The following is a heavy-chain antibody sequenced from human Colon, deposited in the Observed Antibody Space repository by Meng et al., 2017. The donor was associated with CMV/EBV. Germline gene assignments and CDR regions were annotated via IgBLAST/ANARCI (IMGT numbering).Heavy chain of an antibody. J-gene: IGHJ4*02. Sequence: SETLSLTCTVSGCSISSSSYDWGWIRQPPGKGLEWIVSIHYSGSTYYNPSLKSRVTISVDTSKNQFSLKVSSVTAADTAVFYCARGPRLVSTTYYFDYWGQGTLVTVSS. CDR1: GCSISSSSYD. CDR3: ARGPRLVSTTYYFDY. D-gene: IGHD5/OR15-5a*01. V-gene: IGHV4-39*07. CDR2: IHYSGST.